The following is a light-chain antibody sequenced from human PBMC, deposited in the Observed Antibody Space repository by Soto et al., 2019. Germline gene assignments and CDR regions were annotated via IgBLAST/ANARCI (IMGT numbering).Light chain of an antibody. Sequence: EIVLTQSPGTLSLSPGERATLSCRASQSVGSRYLAWYQQKPGQAPRPLIYGASTRATGIPDRFSGGGSGTEFTRTISRLEPEDFAVYYCQQYDISPQTFGQGTKLEI. V-gene: IGKV3-20*01. CDR3: QQYDISPQT. CDR2: GAS. J-gene: IGKJ2*01. CDR1: QSVGSRY.